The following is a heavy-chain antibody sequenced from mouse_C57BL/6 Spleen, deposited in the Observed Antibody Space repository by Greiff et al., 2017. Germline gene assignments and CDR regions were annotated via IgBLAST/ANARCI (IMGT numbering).Heavy chain of an antibody. CDR2: FYPGSGSI. J-gene: IGHJ4*01. D-gene: IGHD1-1*01. V-gene: IGHV1-62-2*01. CDR1: GYTFTEYS. CDR3: ARHDDPLYYYGSSYYAMDD. Sequence: QVQLKESGAELVKPGASVKLSCKASGYTFTEYSIHWVKQRSGQGLEWIGWFYPGSGSIKYNEKFKDTATLTADKASSTVYMELSRLTSEDSAGCFCARHDDPLYYYGSSYYAMDDWGQGTSVTVSS.